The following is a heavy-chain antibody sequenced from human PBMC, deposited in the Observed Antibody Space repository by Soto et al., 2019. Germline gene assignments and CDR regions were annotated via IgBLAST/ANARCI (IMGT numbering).Heavy chain of an antibody. Sequence: PGEALKISCKAPGYNFISYWIRWVRQLPGKGQEWAAIITPVDTDSSYGPSFHGEATVTVGRYINTPYLQWSSLLASATATYYCATASNGDYWGQGTPVTASS. V-gene: IGHV5-51*01. CDR3: ATASNGDY. J-gene: IGHJ4*02. CDR1: GYNFISYW. CDR2: ITPVDTDS. D-gene: IGHD2-8*01.